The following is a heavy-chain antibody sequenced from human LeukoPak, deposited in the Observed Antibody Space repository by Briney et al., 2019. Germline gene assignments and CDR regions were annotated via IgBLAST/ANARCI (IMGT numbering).Heavy chain of an antibody. D-gene: IGHD3-10*01. CDR3: ARDDSSGPYDY. CDR2: IYSDGNT. Sequence: GGSLRLSCAASGFTLSRKYVRWVPQAPGKGLEGVTVIYSDGNTHYAESVKGRFTISRDDSKNTVYLQMNSLRVEDTAMYYCARDDSSGPYDYWGQGTLVTVSS. V-gene: IGHV3-53*01. J-gene: IGHJ4*02. CDR1: GFTLSRKY.